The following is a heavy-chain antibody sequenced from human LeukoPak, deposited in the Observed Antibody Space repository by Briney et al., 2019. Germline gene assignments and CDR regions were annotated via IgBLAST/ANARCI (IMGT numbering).Heavy chain of an antibody. Sequence: GGSLRLSCAASGFTFSCFSMHWVRQAPGKGLESVSAISSNGGSTYYANSVKGRFTISRDNSKNTLYLQMSSLRAEDMAVYYCAREYYGGFVDLRGQGTLGTVSS. V-gene: IGHV3-64*01. J-gene: IGHJ5*02. CDR1: GFTFSCFS. CDR2: ISSNGGST. CDR3: AREYYGGFVDL. D-gene: IGHD3-10*01.